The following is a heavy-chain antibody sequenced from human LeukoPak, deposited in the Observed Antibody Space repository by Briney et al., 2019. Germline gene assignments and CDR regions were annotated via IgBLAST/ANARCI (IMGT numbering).Heavy chain of an antibody. CDR3: GRGPFYYDID. CDR1: GYLFTTYG. V-gene: IGHV1-18*01. Sequence: GASVKVSCKTSGYLFTTYGISWVRQAPGQGLEWMGWISGYSGKTNYAQKLQDRVTMTTDTSTSTAYMEPRSLGSDDTAVYYCGRGPFYYDIDWGQGTLITVSS. D-gene: IGHD3-22*01. CDR2: ISGYSGKT. J-gene: IGHJ4*02.